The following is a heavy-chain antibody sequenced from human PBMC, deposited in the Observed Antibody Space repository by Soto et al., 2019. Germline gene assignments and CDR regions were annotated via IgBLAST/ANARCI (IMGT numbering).Heavy chain of an antibody. CDR1: GGSFSGYY. D-gene: IGHD3-3*01. J-gene: IGHJ6*02. CDR3: ARNGSYYDFWSGYYFGGGMDV. CDR2: INHSGST. V-gene: IGHV4-34*01. Sequence: PSETLSLTCAVYGGSFSGYYWSWIRQPPGKGLEWIGEINHSGSTNYSPSLKSRVTISVDTSKNQFSLKLSSVTAADTAVYYCARNGSYYDFWSGYYFGGGMDVWGQGTTVTVSS.